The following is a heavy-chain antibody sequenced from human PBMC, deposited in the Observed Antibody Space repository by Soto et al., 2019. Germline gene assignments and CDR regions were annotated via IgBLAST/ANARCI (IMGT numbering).Heavy chain of an antibody. J-gene: IGHJ5*02. CDR3: ARGTTFGGVIAHNWFDP. CDR1: GGSISSYY. CDR2: IYYSGST. Sequence: LSLTCTVSGGSISSYYWSWIRQPPGKGLEWIGYIYYSGSTNYNPSLKSRVTISVDTSKNQFSLKLSSVTAADTAVYYCARGTTFGGVIAHNWFDPWGQGTLVTVSS. D-gene: IGHD3-16*02. V-gene: IGHV4-59*01.